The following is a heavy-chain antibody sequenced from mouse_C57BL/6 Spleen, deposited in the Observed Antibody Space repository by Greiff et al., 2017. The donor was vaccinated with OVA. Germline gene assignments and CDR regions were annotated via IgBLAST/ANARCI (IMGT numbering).Heavy chain of an antibody. CDR3: VRHDGLDY. CDR2: IRSKSNNYAT. J-gene: IGHJ2*01. V-gene: IGHV10-1*01. D-gene: IGHD2-3*01. Sequence: EVQRVESGGGLVQPKGSLKLSCAASGFSFNTYAMNWVRQAPGQGLEWVARIRSKSNNYATYYADSVKDRFTISRDDSESMLYLQMHNLKTEDTAMYDCVRHDGLDYWGQGTTLTVSS. CDR1: GFSFNTYA.